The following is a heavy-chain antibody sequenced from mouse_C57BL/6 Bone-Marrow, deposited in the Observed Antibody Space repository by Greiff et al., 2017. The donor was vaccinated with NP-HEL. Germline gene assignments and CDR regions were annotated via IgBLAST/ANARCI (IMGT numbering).Heavy chain of an antibody. CDR1: GYAFSSSW. CDR3: ARSRGSSGYFDV. Sequence: QVQLKQSGPELVKPGASVKISCKASGYAFSSSWMNWVKQRPGKGLEWIGRIYPGDGDTNYNGKFKGKATLTADKSSSTAYMQLSSLTSEDSAVYFCARSRGSSGYFDVWGTGTTVTVSS. J-gene: IGHJ1*03. CDR2: IYPGDGDT. D-gene: IGHD1-1*01. V-gene: IGHV1-82*01.